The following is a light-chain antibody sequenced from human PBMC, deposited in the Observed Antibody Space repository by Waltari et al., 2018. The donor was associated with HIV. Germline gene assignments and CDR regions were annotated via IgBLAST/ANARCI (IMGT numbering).Light chain of an antibody. CDR1: SSNIGAGYD. CDR3: QSYDSSLSALYV. CDR2: GNS. J-gene: IGLJ1*01. V-gene: IGLV1-40*01. Sequence: QSVLTQSPSVSGAPWQRVTISCTGSSSNIGAGYDVHWYQQLPGTAPKLLIYGNSNRPSGVPDRFSGSKSGTSASLAITGLQAEDEADYYCQSYDSSLSALYVFGTGTKVTVL.